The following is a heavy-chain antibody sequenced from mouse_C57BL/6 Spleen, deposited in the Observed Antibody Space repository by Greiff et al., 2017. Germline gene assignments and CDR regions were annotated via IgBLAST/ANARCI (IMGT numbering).Heavy chain of an antibody. CDR2: IDPEDGET. D-gene: IGHD1-1*01. V-gene: IGHV14-2*01. J-gene: IGHJ3*01. CDR1: GFNIKDYY. Sequence: VQLKESGAELVKPGASVKLSCTASGFNIKDYYMHWVKQRTEQGLEWIGRIDPEDGETKYAPKFQGKATITADTSSNTAYLQLSSLTSEDTAVYYCAREDGSSRAWFAYWGQGTLVTVSA. CDR3: AREDGSSRAWFAY.